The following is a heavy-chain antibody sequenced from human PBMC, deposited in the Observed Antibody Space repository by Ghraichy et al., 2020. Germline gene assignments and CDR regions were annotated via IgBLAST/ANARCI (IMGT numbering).Heavy chain of an antibody. Sequence: SGPTLVKTTQTLTLTCTFSGFSLSTNGVGVGWIRQPPGKALEWLALIYWDDDKRYSPSLKSRLTITKDTSKNQVVLTMTNMDPVDTATYYCVRRITMIRGVVPMFDYWGQGTLVIVSS. CDR2: IYWDDDK. V-gene: IGHV2-5*02. CDR3: VRRITMIRGVVPMFDY. D-gene: IGHD3-10*01. CDR1: GFSLSTNGVG. J-gene: IGHJ4*02.